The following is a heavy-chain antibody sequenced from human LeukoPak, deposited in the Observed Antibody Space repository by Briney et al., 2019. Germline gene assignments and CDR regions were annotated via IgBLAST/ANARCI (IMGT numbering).Heavy chain of an antibody. V-gene: IGHV4-34*01. CDR1: GGSFSGYY. D-gene: IGHD6-13*01. CDR3: AGREQQLDTYYYFGYGMDV. CDR2: INHSGST. J-gene: IGHJ6*02. Sequence: SETLSLTCAVYGGSFSGYYWSWIRQPPGKGLEWIGEINHSGSTNYNPSLKSRVTISVDTSKNQFSLKLSSVTAADTAVYYCAGREQQLDTYYYFGYGMDVTGQGTTVTVPS.